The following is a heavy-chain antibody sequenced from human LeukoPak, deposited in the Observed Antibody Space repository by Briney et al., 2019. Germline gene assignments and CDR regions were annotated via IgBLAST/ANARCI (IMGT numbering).Heavy chain of an antibody. Sequence: PGGSLRLSCAASGFTFSSYAMSWVRQAPGKGLEWVSLIGHSGETTDYADSVKGRFTISRDNSKNTLYLQMDSLRAEDTAVYYCAKLRVDTVMERGYWGQGTLVTVSS. CDR2: IGHSGETT. CDR3: AKLRVDTVMERGY. CDR1: GFTFSSYA. J-gene: IGHJ4*02. D-gene: IGHD5-18*01. V-gene: IGHV3-23*01.